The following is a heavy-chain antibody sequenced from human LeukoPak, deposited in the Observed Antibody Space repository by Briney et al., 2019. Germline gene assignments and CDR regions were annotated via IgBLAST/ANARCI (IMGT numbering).Heavy chain of an antibody. D-gene: IGHD6-19*01. V-gene: IGHV4-59*13. CDR3: ARSHSSGWYLGWFDP. CDR1: GGSMSSYY. Sequence: SETLSLTCSVSGGSMSSYYFNWIRQPPGKGLEWIGSIHHNGITNYNPSLTNRVTISLDTSMDQFSLKLTSLAAADTAVYYCARSHSSGWYLGWFDPWGQGTLVTVSS. J-gene: IGHJ5*01. CDR2: IHHNGIT.